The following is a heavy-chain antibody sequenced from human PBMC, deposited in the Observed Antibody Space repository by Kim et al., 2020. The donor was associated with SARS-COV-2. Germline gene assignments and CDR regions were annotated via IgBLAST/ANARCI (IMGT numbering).Heavy chain of an antibody. J-gene: IGHJ6*02. CDR2: ISHDGRYA. V-gene: IGHV3-30*03. CDR3: ARVGPMIRGVIINYYAMDV. Sequence: GGSLRLSCETSGFTFNSYDMHWVRQAPGKGLEWVTTISHDGRYAYYADSVKGRSTVSRDKSGNSLSLEISSLRVDDTAVYYCARVGPMIRGVIINYYAMDVWGHGTTFTVSS. CDR1: GFTFNSYD. D-gene: IGHD3-10*01.